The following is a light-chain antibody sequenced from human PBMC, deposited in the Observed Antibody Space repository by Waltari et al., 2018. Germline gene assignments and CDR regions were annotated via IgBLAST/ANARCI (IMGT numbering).Light chain of an antibody. CDR2: DVS. Sequence: QSALTQPASVSGSPGQSITISCTGTSSDVGGYNYVSWYQQHPGKAPKLMIYDVSKRPSGVSKRFSGSKSGNTASLTISGLQAEDEADYYCSSYTSSSVYVFGTGTKVTVL. V-gene: IGLV2-14*01. J-gene: IGLJ1*01. CDR1: SSDVGGYNY. CDR3: SSYTSSSVYV.